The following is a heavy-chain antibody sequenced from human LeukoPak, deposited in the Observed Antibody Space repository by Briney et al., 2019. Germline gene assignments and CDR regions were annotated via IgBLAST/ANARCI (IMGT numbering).Heavy chain of an antibody. CDR1: GFTFSSDG. CDR2: IWYDGSNK. Sequence: PGGSLRVSCAASGFTFSSDGMHCVRQAPGKGLEWVAVIWYDGSNKYYADSVKGRFTISRDNSKNTLYLQMNSLRAEDTAVYYCARDLSADNNGFDPWGQGTLVTVSS. V-gene: IGHV3-33*01. J-gene: IGHJ5*02. CDR3: ARDLSADNNGFDP.